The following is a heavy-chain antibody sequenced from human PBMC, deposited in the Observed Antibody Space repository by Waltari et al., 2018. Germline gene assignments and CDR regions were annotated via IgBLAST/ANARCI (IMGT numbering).Heavy chain of an antibody. Sequence: QVQLVQSGAEVKKPGSSVKVSCKASGGTFSSYAISWVRQAPGQGLEWMGGIIPIFGPANDAQKFQGRVTITADESTSTAYRGLSSLRSEDTAVYYCAGGDYRGTYYSYYYYMDVWGKGTTVTISS. J-gene: IGHJ6*03. CDR3: AGGDYRGTYYSYYYYMDV. CDR1: GGTFSSYA. CDR2: IIPIFGPA. V-gene: IGHV1-69*12. D-gene: IGHD1-26*01.